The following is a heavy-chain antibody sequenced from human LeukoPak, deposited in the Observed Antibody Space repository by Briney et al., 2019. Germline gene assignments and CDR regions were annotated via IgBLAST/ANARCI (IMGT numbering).Heavy chain of an antibody. J-gene: IGHJ4*02. CDR1: GFTFSGYA. CDR2: ISGSGGST. Sequence: PGGSPRLSCAASGFTFSGYAMSWVRQAPGKGLEWVSSISGSGGSTYYADSVKGRFTISRDNSKNTLYLQMNSRRAEDTAVYYCAKGAKLGELFYYWGQGTLVTVSS. D-gene: IGHD3-16*01. V-gene: IGHV3-23*01. CDR3: AKGAKLGELFYY.